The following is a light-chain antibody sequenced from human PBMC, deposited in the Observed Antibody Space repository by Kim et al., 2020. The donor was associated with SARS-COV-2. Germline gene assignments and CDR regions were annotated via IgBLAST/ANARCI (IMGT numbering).Light chain of an antibody. V-gene: IGKV4-1*01. CDR1: QSVLYSANNKNY. CDR3: QQYYSTPLT. J-gene: IGKJ4*01. CDR2: WAS. Sequence: ATINGKSSQSVLYSANNKNYLAWYQQKPGQPPRLLIYWASTRESGVPDRFSGSGAGTDFTLTISSRQAEDVAVYYCQQYYSTPLTFGGGTKVDIK.